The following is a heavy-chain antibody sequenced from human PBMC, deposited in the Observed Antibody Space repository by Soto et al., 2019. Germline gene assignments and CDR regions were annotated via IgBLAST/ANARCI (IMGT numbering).Heavy chain of an antibody. CDR2: ISAYNGNT. V-gene: IGHV1-18*01. D-gene: IGHD2-2*01. J-gene: IGHJ4*02. CDR1: GYTFTSYG. Sequence: QVQLVQSGAEVKKPGASVKVSCKASGYTFTSYGISWVRQAPGQGLEWMGWISAYNGNTNYAQKLQGRVTMTTDTSTSTAYMELRSLRFDDTAVYYCARDRYCSSTSCPRAYFDYWGQGTLVTVSS. CDR3: ARDRYCSSTSCPRAYFDY.